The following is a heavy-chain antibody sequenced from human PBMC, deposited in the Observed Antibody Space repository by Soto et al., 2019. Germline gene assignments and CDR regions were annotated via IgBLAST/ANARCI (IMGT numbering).Heavy chain of an antibody. CDR1: GFTFSSYS. CDR3: ARGGYDFWCGYSLSPTFDY. V-gene: IGHV3-48*02. J-gene: IGHJ4*02. Sequence: PGGSLRLSCAASGFTFSSYSMNWVRQAPGKGLEWVSYISSSSSTIYYADSVKGRFTISRDNAKNSLYLQMNSLRDEDTAVYYCARGGYDFWCGYSLSPTFDYWGQGTLVTVSS. CDR2: ISSSSSTI. D-gene: IGHD3-3*01.